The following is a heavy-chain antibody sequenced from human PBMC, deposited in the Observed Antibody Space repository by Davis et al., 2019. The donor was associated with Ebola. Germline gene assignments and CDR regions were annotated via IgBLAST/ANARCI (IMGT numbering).Heavy chain of an antibody. CDR1: GGSISSGDYY. V-gene: IGHV4-30-4*01. D-gene: IGHD2-2*01. CDR2: IYYSGST. J-gene: IGHJ3*02. Sequence: PSETLSLTCTVSGGSISSGDYYWSWIRQPPGKGLEWIGYIYYSGSTYYNPSLKSRVTISVDTSKNQFSLKLSSVTAADTAVYYCARDHLVPAAIDDAFDIWGQGTMVTVSS. CDR3: ARDHLVPAAIDDAFDI.